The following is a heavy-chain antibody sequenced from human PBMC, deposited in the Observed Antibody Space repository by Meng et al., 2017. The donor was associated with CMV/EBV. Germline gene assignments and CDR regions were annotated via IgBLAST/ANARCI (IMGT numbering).Heavy chain of an antibody. CDR1: GYTFTGYY. D-gene: IGHD3-3*01. J-gene: IGHJ3*02. CDR2: INPNSGGT. CDR3: ARTYYDFWSGYYGADAFDI. Sequence: ASVKVSCKASGYTFTGYYKHWVRQAPGQGLKWMGWINPNSGGTNYAQKFQGRVTMTRDTSISTAYMELSRLRSDDTAVYYCARTYYDFWSGYYGADAFDIWGQGTMVTVSS. V-gene: IGHV1-2*02.